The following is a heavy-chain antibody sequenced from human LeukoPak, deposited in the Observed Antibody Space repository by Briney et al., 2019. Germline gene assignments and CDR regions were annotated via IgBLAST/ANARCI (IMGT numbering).Heavy chain of an antibody. V-gene: IGHV3-21*01. J-gene: IGHJ3*02. CDR3: ARDPTGIAARNKDAFDI. CDR2: ISSSSSYI. D-gene: IGHD6-25*01. Sequence: PGGSLRLSCAASGFTFSSYSMNWVRQAPGKGLEWVSSISSSSSYIYYADSVKGRFTISRDNAKNSLYLQMNSLRAEDTAVYYCARDPTGIAARNKDAFDIWGQGTMVTVSS. CDR1: GFTFSSYS.